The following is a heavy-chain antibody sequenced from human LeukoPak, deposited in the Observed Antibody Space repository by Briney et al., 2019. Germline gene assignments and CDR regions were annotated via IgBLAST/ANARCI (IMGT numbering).Heavy chain of an antibody. CDR2: IYTSGST. CDR3: ARGNSSGWYFAY. J-gene: IGHJ4*02. V-gene: IGHV4-4*07. D-gene: IGHD6-19*01. Sequence: SETLSLTCTVSGGSISSYYWRWIRQPAGKGLEWIGRIYTSGSTNYNPSLKSRVTMSVDTSKNQFSLKLSSVTAADTAVYYCARGNSSGWYFAYWGQGTLVTVSS. CDR1: GGSISSYY.